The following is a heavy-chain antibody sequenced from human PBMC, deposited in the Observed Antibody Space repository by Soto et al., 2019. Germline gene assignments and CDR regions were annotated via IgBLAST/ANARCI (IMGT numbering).Heavy chain of an antibody. CDR3: AKENWNDVEGIDY. Sequence: GGSLRLSCAASGFTFSSYAMSCFLHAPGKGLEWVSAISGSGGSTYYADSVKGRFTISRDNSKNTLYLQMNSLRAEDTAVYYCAKENWNDVEGIDYWGQGTLVTVSS. CDR1: GFTFSSYA. CDR2: ISGSGGST. D-gene: IGHD1-1*01. V-gene: IGHV3-23*01. J-gene: IGHJ4*02.